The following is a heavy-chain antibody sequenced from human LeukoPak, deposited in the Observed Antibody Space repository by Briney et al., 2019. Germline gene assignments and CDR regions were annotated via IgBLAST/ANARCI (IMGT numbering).Heavy chain of an antibody. CDR3: AKGRVEEGATPFDP. CDR1: GFTCSSYG. Sequence: GGALRVSCAASGFTCSSYGMHWVRQGPGKGLGGVAGLSYDGSNKYYAASVNGRFTISRDNSQNTLYLQMNSLRAEDTAVYYCAKGRVEEGATPFDPWGQGTLVTVSS. J-gene: IGHJ5*02. V-gene: IGHV3-30*18. CDR2: LSYDGSNK. D-gene: IGHD1-26*01.